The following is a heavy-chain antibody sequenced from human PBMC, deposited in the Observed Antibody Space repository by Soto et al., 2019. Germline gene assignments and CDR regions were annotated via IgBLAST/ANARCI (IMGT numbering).Heavy chain of an antibody. CDR3: AMVDNCVTPTPQDV. CDR2: ISPYSGNT. D-gene: IGHD5-12*01. Sequence: QVQLVQSGDEVRKPGSSVKVSCKASGYIFVNYGIAWVRQAPGQGLEWMGWISPYSGNTHYASKVQGTLTMXTXTXXSTAYMALGSLTSDDTAVYYCAMVDNCVTPTPQDVWGQGTTVTVSS. V-gene: IGHV1-18*01. J-gene: IGHJ6*02. CDR1: GYIFVNYG.